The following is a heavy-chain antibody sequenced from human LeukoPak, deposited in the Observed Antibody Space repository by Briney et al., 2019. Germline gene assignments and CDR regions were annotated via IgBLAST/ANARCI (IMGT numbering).Heavy chain of an antibody. J-gene: IGHJ5*01. Sequence: GGSLRLSCEASGFTFDSFDMTWVRQAPGKGLEWVSLISGRGFLTFYAASVEGRFTVSRDNSKNTMYLQMNTLRAEDTAIYYCARRKFYRLGKKKEPNWFDSWGQGTLVTVSS. CDR2: ISGRGFLT. D-gene: IGHD3-16*01. V-gene: IGHV3-23*01. CDR3: ARRKFYRLGKKKEPNWFDS. CDR1: GFTFDSFD.